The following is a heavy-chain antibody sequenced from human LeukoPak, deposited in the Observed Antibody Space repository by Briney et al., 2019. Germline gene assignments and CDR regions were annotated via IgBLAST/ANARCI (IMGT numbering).Heavy chain of an antibody. CDR2: ISGGGGST. V-gene: IGHV3-23*01. CDR1: GFTFSSYA. Sequence: PGGSLRLSCAASGFTFSSYAMGWVRQAPGKGLEWVSAISGGGGSTYYAVSVKGRFTISRDKSKHTLHLQMNSLRAEDTAVYYCAKDIDCSSTSCYFYYSYYYGMDVCGQGTTVTVS. CDR3: AKDIDCSSTSCYFYYSYYYGMDV. J-gene: IGHJ6*02. D-gene: IGHD2-2*01.